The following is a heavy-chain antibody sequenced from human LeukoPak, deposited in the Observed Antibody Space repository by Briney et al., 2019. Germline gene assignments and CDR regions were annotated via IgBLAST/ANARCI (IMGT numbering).Heavy chain of an antibody. Sequence: GGSLRLSCAASGFTFNTYWMDWVRQVPGKGLVWVSRINSDGSSTNYADSVKGRFTISRDNAKNSLYLQMNSLRAEDTAVYYCARADGWLVRGWFDPWGQGTLVTVSS. CDR1: GFTFNTYW. CDR2: INSDGSST. J-gene: IGHJ5*02. V-gene: IGHV3-74*01. D-gene: IGHD6-19*01. CDR3: ARADGWLVRGWFDP.